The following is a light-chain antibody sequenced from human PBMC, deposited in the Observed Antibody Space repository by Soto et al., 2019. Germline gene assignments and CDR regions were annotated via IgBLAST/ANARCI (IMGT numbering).Light chain of an antibody. V-gene: IGLV2-14*01. CDR2: EVT. Sequence: QSVLTQPASVSGSLGQSITISCTGTSSDIGAYDYVSWYQQHPGKAPKLMIYEVTNRPSGVSNRFSGSKSANTASLTISGLQAEDEADYYCSSYSYSILWVSGGGTKVTVL. CDR3: SSYSYSILWV. J-gene: IGLJ3*02. CDR1: SSDIGAYDY.